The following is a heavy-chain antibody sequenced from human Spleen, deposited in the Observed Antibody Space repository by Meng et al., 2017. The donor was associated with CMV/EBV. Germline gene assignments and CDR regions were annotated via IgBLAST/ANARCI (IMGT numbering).Heavy chain of an antibody. D-gene: IGHD3-10*01. J-gene: IGHJ4*02. CDR2: INNSGST. CDR1: GGSLSGYN. Sequence: YGGSLSGYNGSWLRQPPGKGREGIGEINNSGSTNYNPSLKRRVTISVDTSKNQFSLKLSSVTAADTAVYYCARGQGRFITMVRGVDYWGQGTLVTVSS. V-gene: IGHV4-34*01. CDR3: ARGQGRFITMVRGVDY.